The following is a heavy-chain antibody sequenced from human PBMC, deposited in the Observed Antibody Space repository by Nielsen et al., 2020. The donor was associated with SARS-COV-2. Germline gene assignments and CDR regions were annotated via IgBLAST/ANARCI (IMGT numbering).Heavy chain of an antibody. CDR3: ARFTGYCSSTSCYVRWFDP. CDR2: INHSGST. V-gene: IGHV4-34*01. D-gene: IGHD2-2*01. J-gene: IGHJ5*02. CDR1: GGSFSGYY. Sequence: GSLRLSCAVYGGSFSGYYWSWIRQPPGKGLEWIGEINHSGSTNYNPSLKIRVTISVDTSKNQFSLKLSSVTAADPAVYYCARFTGYCSSTSCYVRWFDPWGQGALVTVSS.